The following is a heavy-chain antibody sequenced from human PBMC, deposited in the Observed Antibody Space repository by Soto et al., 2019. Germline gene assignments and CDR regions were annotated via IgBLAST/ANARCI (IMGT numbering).Heavy chain of an antibody. CDR3: ARVRQIYCMDV. Sequence: GESLKISCKGSGYSFTSFWIGWVRQMPGKGLEWMGIINPADSDIRFSPSFQGQVTISVDKSISTAYLQWSRLKASDTATYYCARVRQIYCMDVWGKGTTVTVSS. J-gene: IGHJ6*03. CDR2: INPADSDI. CDR1: GYSFTSFW. V-gene: IGHV5-51*01.